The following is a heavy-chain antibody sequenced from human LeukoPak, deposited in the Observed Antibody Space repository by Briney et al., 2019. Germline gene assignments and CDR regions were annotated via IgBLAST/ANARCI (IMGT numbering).Heavy chain of an antibody. V-gene: IGHV3-23*01. J-gene: IGHJ4*02. Sequence: PGGSLRLSCAVSGFTFSRYWMTWVRQAPGKGLEWVSAISGSGGSTYYADSVKGRFIISRDNSKNMLYLTLNSLGAEDTAVYYCAKDGQPSTRSFLCSNGICYEDYWGQGTLVTVSS. CDR1: GFTFSRYW. CDR2: ISGSGGST. CDR3: AKDGQPSTRSFLCSNGICYEDY. D-gene: IGHD2-8*01.